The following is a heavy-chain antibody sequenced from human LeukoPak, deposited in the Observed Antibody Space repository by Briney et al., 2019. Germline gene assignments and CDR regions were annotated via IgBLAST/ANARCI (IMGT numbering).Heavy chain of an antibody. CDR3: ASPPIFGVGSEAFDI. D-gene: IGHD3-3*01. CDR1: GGTFSSYA. CDR2: IIPIFGTA. V-gene: IGHV1-69*13. J-gene: IGHJ3*02. Sequence: GASVKVSCKASGGTFSSYAISWVRQAPGQGLEWMGGIIPIFGTANYTQKFQGRVTITADESTSTAYMEPSSLRSEDTAVYYCASPPIFGVGSEAFDIWGQGTMVTVSS.